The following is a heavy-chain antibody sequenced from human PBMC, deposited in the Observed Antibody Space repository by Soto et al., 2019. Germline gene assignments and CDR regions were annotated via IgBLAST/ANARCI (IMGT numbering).Heavy chain of an antibody. CDR2: IYYSGST. Sequence: SETLSLTCTVSGGSISSGGYYWSWIRQHPGKGREWNSYIYYSGSTNYNPSLESRVTISVDTSKNQFSLNLSSVTAADTAVYYCAREMLEEAPYYYDSSGYYLAPNWFDPWGQGTLVTVSS. D-gene: IGHD3-22*01. CDR1: GGSISSGGYY. CDR3: AREMLEEAPYYYDSSGYYLAPNWFDP. V-gene: IGHV4-61*08. J-gene: IGHJ5*02.